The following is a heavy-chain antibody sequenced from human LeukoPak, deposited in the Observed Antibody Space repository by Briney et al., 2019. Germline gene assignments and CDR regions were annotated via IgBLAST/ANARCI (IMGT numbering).Heavy chain of an antibody. Sequence: GASVKVSCKASGYTFTDYYMHWVQQAPGKGLEWMGRVDPEDGETIYAEKFQGRVTITADTSTDTAYMELSSLRSEDTAVYYCAAVGIPYYYGMDVWGQGTMVTVSS. CDR1: GYTFTDYY. CDR2: VDPEDGET. V-gene: IGHV1-69-2*01. CDR3: AAVGIPYYYGMDV. D-gene: IGHD6-13*01. J-gene: IGHJ6*02.